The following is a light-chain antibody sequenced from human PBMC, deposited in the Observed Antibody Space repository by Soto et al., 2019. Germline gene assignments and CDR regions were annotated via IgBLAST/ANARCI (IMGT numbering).Light chain of an antibody. CDR3: QQYNSYSPIT. CDR1: QSVRSW. V-gene: IGKV1-5*01. CDR2: DAS. Sequence: DIQISPSPSTLSASVGDRVTHTCPASQSVRSWLAWYQQKPGRAPKFLTYDASSLESGVPSRFSGSGSGTEFTLTISNLQPDDSAAYYCQQYNSYSPITFGQGTRLEIK. J-gene: IGKJ5*01.